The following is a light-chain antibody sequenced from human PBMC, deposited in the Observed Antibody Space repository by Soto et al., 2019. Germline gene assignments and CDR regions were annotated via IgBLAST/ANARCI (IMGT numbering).Light chain of an antibody. J-gene: IGKJ2*01. CDR2: GAS. CDR1: QSVSSSY. CDR3: QQYGSSYT. Sequence: EIVLTQSPGTLSLSPGERATLSCRARQSVSSSYLAWYQQKPGQAPRLLIYGASSRATGIPDRFSGSGSGTDFTLTISRLEPEDFAVYYCQQYGSSYTFGLGTKLEIK. V-gene: IGKV3-20*01.